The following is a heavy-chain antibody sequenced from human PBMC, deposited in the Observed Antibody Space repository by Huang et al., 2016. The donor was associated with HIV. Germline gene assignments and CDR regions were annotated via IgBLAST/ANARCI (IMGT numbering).Heavy chain of an antibody. CDR1: GFTFSSYW. J-gene: IGHJ4*02. V-gene: IGHV3-74*01. CDR2: INSDGSSS. CDR3: VRDPRIQSWLNYFDY. Sequence: EVQLVESGGGLVQPGGSLRLSCAASGFTFSSYWMHWVRQAPGKGLVWVSRINSDGSSSGDAGSVKSRSTIARDNAKNTLYLQMNSLRAEETAVYYCVRDPRIQSWLNYFDYWGQGTLVSVSS. D-gene: IGHD3-22*01.